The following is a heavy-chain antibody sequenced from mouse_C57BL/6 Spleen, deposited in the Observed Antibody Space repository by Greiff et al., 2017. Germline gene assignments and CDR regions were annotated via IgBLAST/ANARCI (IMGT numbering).Heavy chain of an antibody. V-gene: IGHV1-82*01. CDR2: IYPGDGDT. CDR3: ERNNGKGLKYIDY. Sequence: VQLQQSGPELVKPGASVKISCKASGYAFSSSWMNWVKQRPGKGLEWIGRIYPGDGDTNYNGKFKGKATLAADKSSSTAYMQLSSLTSEDSEVYFCERNNGKGLKYIDYWGQGTTLTVSS. J-gene: IGHJ2*01. CDR1: GYAFSSSW.